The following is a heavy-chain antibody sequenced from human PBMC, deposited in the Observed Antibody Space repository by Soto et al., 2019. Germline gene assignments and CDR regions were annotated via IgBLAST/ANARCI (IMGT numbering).Heavy chain of an antibody. D-gene: IGHD2-15*01. Sequence: PSETLSLTCAVSGASISSEQSWSWVRQPPGKGLEWIGEIHHSGSTNINPSLQGRVTMTTDTSTSTAYMELRSLRSDDTAVYYCVVAAQPYYFDYWGQGTLVTVSS. CDR3: VVAAQPYYFDY. CDR2: IHHSGST. V-gene: IGHV4-4*02. J-gene: IGHJ4*02. CDR1: GASISSEQS.